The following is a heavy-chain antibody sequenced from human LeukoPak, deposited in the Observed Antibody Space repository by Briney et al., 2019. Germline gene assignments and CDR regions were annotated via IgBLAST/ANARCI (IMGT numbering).Heavy chain of an antibody. J-gene: IGHJ6*03. CDR3: ASPLRFLETGDYYYMDV. Sequence: GGSLRLSCAASGFTVSSNYMSWVRQAPGKGLEWVSVIYSGGSTYYADSVKGRFTISRDNSKNTLYLQMNSLRAEDTAVYYCASPLRFLETGDYYYMDVWRKGTTVTVSS. V-gene: IGHV3-53*01. CDR2: IYSGGST. CDR1: GFTVSSNY. D-gene: IGHD3-3*01.